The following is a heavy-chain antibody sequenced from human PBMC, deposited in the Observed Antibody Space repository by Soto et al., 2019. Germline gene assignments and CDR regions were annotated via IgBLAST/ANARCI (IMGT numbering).Heavy chain of an antibody. J-gene: IGHJ6*02. D-gene: IGHD6-13*01. CDR2: IDWDDDK. CDR1: GFSLSTSGMC. CDR3: ARIPSWYGPPLHTNYYYYYGMDV. Sequence: ASGPTLVNPTQTLTLTCTFSGFSLSTSGMCVSWIRQPPGKALEWLALIDWDDDKYYSTSLKTRLTIPKDTSKNQVVLTMTNMDPVDTATYYCARIPSWYGPPLHTNYYYYYGMDVWGQGTTVTVSS. V-gene: IGHV2-70*01.